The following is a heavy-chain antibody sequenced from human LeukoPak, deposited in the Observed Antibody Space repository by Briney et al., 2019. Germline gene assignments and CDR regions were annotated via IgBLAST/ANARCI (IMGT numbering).Heavy chain of an antibody. J-gene: IGHJ4*02. CDR2: ISGSDNST. CDR3: AKDLVVGTNYFDY. V-gene: IGHV3-23*01. Sequence: GGSLRLSCAASGFTFDSYAMSWVRQAPGKGLEWVSAISGSDNSTYYADSVKGRFAHSRDTSKDTLYLQMNSLRAEDTAVYYCAKDLVVGTNYFDYWGQGTLVTVSS. CDR1: GFTFDSYA. D-gene: IGHD1-26*01.